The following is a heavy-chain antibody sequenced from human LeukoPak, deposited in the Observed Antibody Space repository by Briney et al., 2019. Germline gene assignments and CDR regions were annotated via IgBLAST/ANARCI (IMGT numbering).Heavy chain of an antibody. CDR1: GFTFSSYA. CDR3: AKPSIPWGPGTVKIYYFDY. Sequence: HSGGSLSLSCAASGFTFSSYAMSWVRQAPGKGLEWVSAISGSGGSTYYADSVKGRFTISRDNSKNTLYLQMNSLRAEDTAVYYCAKPSIPWGPGTVKIYYFDYWGQGTLVTVSS. CDR2: ISGSGGST. D-gene: IGHD3-10*01. J-gene: IGHJ4*02. V-gene: IGHV3-23*01.